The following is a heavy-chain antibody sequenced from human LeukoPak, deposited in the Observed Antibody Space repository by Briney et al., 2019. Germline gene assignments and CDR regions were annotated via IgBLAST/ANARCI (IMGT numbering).Heavy chain of an antibody. CDR3: AGRLSKVMTPNDAFGY. J-gene: IGHJ4*02. V-gene: IGHV4-4*07. D-gene: IGHD3-16*01. Sequence: SETLSLTCTVSGGSISSYYWSWIRQPAGKGLEWIGRIYTSGSTNYNPSLKSRVTMSVDTSKNQFSLKLSSVTAADTAVYYCAGRLSKVMTPNDAFGYLGQGTLVTVSS. CDR1: GGSISSYY. CDR2: IYTSGST.